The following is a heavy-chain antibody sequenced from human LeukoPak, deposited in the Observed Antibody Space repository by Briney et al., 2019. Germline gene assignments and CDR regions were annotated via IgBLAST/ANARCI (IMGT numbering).Heavy chain of an antibody. J-gene: IGHJ6*02. D-gene: IGHD6-19*01. Sequence: GESLKISCKCSGYSFTSYWIGWVRQMPGKGLEWMGIIYPGDSDTRYSPSFQGQVTISADKSISTAYLQWSSLKASDTAMYYCARIAVAGTPPPYGMDVWGQGTTVTVSS. CDR2: IYPGDSDT. CDR1: GYSFTSYW. CDR3: ARIAVAGTPPPYGMDV. V-gene: IGHV5-51*01.